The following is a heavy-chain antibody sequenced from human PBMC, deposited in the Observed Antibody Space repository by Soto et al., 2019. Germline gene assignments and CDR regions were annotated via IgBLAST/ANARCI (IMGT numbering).Heavy chain of an antibody. V-gene: IGHV4-39*01. Sequence: SETLSLTCTVSGGSISSSSYYWGWIRQPPGKGLEWIGSIYYSGSTYYNPSLKSRVTISVDTSKNQFSLKLSSVTAADTAVYYCVVEQYDILTGYYFTGYWGRGTLVTVSS. CDR1: GGSISSSSYY. CDR3: VVEQYDILTGYYFTGY. CDR2: IYYSGST. D-gene: IGHD3-9*01. J-gene: IGHJ4*02.